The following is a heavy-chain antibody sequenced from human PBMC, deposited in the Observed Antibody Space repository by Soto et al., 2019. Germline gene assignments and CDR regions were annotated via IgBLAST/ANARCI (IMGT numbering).Heavy chain of an antibody. V-gene: IGHV3-23*01. D-gene: IGHD3-10*01. Sequence: LRLSCVASGLTFGSRAMTWVRQAPGEGLQWVSTITDTGGDAKYADSVRGRFVISRDNSKKTLYLQMTSLTAEDSAMYYCARGSTDSYPGSRIFDFWGRGTLVTVSS. J-gene: IGHJ4*02. CDR1: GLTFGSRA. CDR3: ARGSTDSYPGSRIFDF. CDR2: ITDTGGDA.